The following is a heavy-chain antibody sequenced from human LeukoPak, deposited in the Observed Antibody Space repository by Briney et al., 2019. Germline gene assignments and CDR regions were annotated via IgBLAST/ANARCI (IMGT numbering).Heavy chain of an antibody. D-gene: IGHD6-13*01. CDR3: AKARRPGIAPNFDY. V-gene: IGHV3-74*01. Sequence: PGGSLRLSCAASGFTFSSYWMHWVRQAPGKGLAWVSRINSDGSSTSYADSVKGRFTISRDNAKNTLYLQMNSLRAEDTAVYYCAKARRPGIAPNFDYWGQGTLVTVSS. CDR1: GFTFSSYW. CDR2: INSDGSST. J-gene: IGHJ4*02.